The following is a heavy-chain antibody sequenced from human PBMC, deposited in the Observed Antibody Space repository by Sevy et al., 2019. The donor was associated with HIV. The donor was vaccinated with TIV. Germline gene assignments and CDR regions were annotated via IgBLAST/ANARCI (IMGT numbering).Heavy chain of an antibody. D-gene: IGHD1-26*01. V-gene: IGHV3-48*01. CDR3: ARGTELGGYYYYGMDV. CDR1: GFTFSSYS. J-gene: IGHJ6*02. Sequence: GGSLRLSCAASGFTFSSYSMNWVRQAPGKGLEWVSYISSRGSTIYYAESVKGRFTISRDNAKDSLYLQMNSLRAEDTVVYYCARGTELGGYYYYGMDVWGQGTTVTVSS. CDR2: ISSRGSTI.